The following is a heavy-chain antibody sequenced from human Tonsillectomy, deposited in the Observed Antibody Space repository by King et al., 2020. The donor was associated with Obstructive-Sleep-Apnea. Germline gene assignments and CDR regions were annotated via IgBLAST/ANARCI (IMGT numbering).Heavy chain of an antibody. V-gene: IGHV2-26*01. CDR3: ARIRYYYDSSGYYSVYFDH. CDR2: IFSNDDK. CDR1: GFSLSNGRMG. D-gene: IGHD3-22*01. J-gene: IGHJ4*02. Sequence: VTLKESGPVLVKPPETLTLTCTVSGFSLSNGRMGVSWISQPPGKALEWLAHIFSNDDKSYSTSLRSRLTISKDTSTSQGVLTMTNMDPLDTATYYCARIRYYYDSSGYYSVYFDHWGQGALVTVSS.